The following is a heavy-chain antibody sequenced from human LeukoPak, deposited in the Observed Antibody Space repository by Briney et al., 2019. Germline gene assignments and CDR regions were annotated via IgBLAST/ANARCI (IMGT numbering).Heavy chain of an antibody. CDR2: MYTSGST. J-gene: IGHJ5*02. Sequence: SQTLSLTCTVSGGSISSGSYYYNWIRQPAGKGLEWIGRMYTSGSTNYNPSLKSRVTISVDTSKNQFSLKLSSVTAADTAVYYCARETYYDFWSGYYSWGWFDPWGQGTLVTVSS. V-gene: IGHV4-61*02. D-gene: IGHD3-3*01. CDR1: GGSISSGSYY. CDR3: ARETYYDFWSGYYSWGWFDP.